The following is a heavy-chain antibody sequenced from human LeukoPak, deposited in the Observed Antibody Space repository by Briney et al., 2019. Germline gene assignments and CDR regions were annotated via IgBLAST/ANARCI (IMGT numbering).Heavy chain of an antibody. CDR2: IYYSGSV. CDR1: GGSISSSSYY. V-gene: IGHV4-39*01. J-gene: IGHJ5*02. Sequence: SETLSLTCTVSGGSISSSSYYWGWIRQPPGKGLEWIASIYYSGSVHYNPSLKSRVTMSVDTSKNQFSLNLRPVTAADTAVYYCARRMIGIRFDPWGQGTLVTVSS. CDR3: ARRMIGIRFDP. D-gene: IGHD3-22*01.